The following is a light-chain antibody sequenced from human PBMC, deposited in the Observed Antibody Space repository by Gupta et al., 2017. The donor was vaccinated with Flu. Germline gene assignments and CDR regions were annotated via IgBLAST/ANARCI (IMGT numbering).Light chain of an antibody. CDR2: GAS. CDR3: QQYGSPTWT. V-gene: IGKV3-20*01. Sequence: EIVLTQSPGTLSLSPGERATLSCRASQSVSSSYLAWYQQKPGQAPSLLIYGASSRATGIPDRFSGSGSGTDFTLTISRLEPEDFAVYYCQQYGSPTWTFGQGTKVEIK. CDR1: QSVSSSY. J-gene: IGKJ1*01.